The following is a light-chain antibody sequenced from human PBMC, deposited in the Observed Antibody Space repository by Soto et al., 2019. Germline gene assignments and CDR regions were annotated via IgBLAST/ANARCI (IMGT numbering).Light chain of an antibody. V-gene: IGLV2-14*01. J-gene: IGLJ1*01. Sequence: QSVLTQPASVSGSPGQSITISCTGTSSDVGGYNYVSWYQQHPGKAPKLMIYEVSNRPSGVSNRFSGSKSGNTASLTISGLQAEDEPDYYCSSYTSSSIDYVFGTGTKLTVL. CDR1: SSDVGGYNY. CDR3: SSYTSSSIDYV. CDR2: EVS.